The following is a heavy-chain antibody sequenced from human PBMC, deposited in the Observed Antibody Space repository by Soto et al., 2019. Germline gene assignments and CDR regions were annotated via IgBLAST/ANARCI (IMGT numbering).Heavy chain of an antibody. V-gene: IGHV1-2*04. CDR2: INPNSGGT. D-gene: IGHD6-13*01. CDR3: AREGIAQKIYYGMVG. Sequence: GASVKVSCKGSGYTFTVYYMHWVRQAPGQGLEWMGWINPNSGGTNYAQKFQGWVTMTRDTSISTAYMELSRLRSDDTAVYYCAREGIAQKIYYGMVGWGQGTTVTVS. J-gene: IGHJ6*02. CDR1: GYTFTVYY.